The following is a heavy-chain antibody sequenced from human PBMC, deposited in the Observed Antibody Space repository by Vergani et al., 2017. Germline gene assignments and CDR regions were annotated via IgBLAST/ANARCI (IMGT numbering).Heavy chain of an antibody. CDR1: GGSLDIHSQT. CDR3: VRTVALWFGETKDGGWFDP. V-gene: IGHV4-61*02. CDR2: IDVKGNS. D-gene: IGHD3-10*01. Sequence: QAQLQESGPRLVKPSQTLSLTCSFSGGSLDIHSQTWGWIRQPAGEGLEWIGLIDVKGNSNFSPSLESRVTMSVDTSMNQVSLKLNSVTAADTAVYYCVRTVALWFGETKDGGWFDPWGQGTLVTVTS. J-gene: IGHJ5*02.